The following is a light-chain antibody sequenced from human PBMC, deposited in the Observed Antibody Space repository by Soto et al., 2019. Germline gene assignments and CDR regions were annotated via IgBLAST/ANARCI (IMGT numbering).Light chain of an antibody. J-gene: IGLJ1*01. CDR2: EVS. CDR1: SSDVGGYDF. Sequence: QSVLTQPASVSGSPGQSITISCTGTSSDVGGYDFVSWYQQHPGKAPKLIIYEVSKRPSGVPDRFSGSKSGNTASLTVSGLQAEDEADYYCSSYAGSNNRVFGTGTKLTVL. CDR3: SSYAGSNNRV. V-gene: IGLV2-8*01.